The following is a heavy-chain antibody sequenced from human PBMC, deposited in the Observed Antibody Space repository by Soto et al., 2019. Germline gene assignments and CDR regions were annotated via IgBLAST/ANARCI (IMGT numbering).Heavy chain of an antibody. CDR1: GLTFSFYG. Sequence: QVQLVESGGGVVQPGRSLRLSCAASGLTFSFYGMHWVRQAPGKGLEWVAVISYDGDNKYYADSVKGRFTISRDNSKNTLSLQMSSLRAEDTAVYYCAKEGERDGDNLDYWGQGTLVTASS. CDR2: ISYDGDNK. J-gene: IGHJ4*02. CDR3: AKEGERDGDNLDY. D-gene: IGHD3-10*01. V-gene: IGHV3-30*18.